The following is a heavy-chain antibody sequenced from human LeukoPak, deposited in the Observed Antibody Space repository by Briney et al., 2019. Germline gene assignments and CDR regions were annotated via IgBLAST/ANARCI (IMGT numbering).Heavy chain of an antibody. Sequence: GGSLRLSCAASGFTFSSYWMSWVRQAPGKGLEGLANIKQDGSEKYYVDSVKGRFTISTDNAKNSLYLQMNSLRAEDTAVYYCARDGGDGYNYWGQGTLVTVSS. CDR2: IKQDGSEK. CDR1: GFTFSSYW. CDR3: ARDGGDGYNY. J-gene: IGHJ4*02. D-gene: IGHD5-24*01. V-gene: IGHV3-7*01.